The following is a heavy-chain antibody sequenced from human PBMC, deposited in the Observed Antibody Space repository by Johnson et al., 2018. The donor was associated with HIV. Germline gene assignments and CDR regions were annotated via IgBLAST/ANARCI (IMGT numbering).Heavy chain of an antibody. Sequence: QLVESGGGLVQPGRSLRLSCAASGFTFDDYAMHWVRQAPGKGLEWVSGICWDSGSFGDAYVMKGRFTISRDNSKNTVYLQMNSLRAEDTAVYYCARGRPWDAFDIWGQGTMVTVSS. CDR1: GFTFDDYA. CDR3: ARGRPWDAFDI. J-gene: IGHJ3*02. CDR2: ICWDSGSF. V-gene: IGHV3-9*01.